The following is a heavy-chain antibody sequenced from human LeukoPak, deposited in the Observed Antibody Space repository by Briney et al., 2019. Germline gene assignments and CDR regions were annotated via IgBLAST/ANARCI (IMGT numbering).Heavy chain of an antibody. CDR1: GGSISSGDYY. Sequence: SETLSLTCTVSGGSISSGDYYWSWIRQPPGKGLEWIGYIYHSGSTYYNPSLKSRVTISVDRSKNQFSLKLSSVTAADTAVYYCARGPDSSSFDAFDIWGQGTMVTVSS. CDR2: IYHSGST. CDR3: ARGPDSSSFDAFDI. V-gene: IGHV4-30-2*01. D-gene: IGHD6-13*01. J-gene: IGHJ3*02.